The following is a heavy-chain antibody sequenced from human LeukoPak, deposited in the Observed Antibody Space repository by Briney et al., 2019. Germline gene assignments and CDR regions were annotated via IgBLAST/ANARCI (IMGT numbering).Heavy chain of an antibody. CDR2: ISGSGGST. J-gene: IGHJ4*02. CDR3: ARLHDYYDSRDY. Sequence: GGSLRLSCAASGFTFSSYAMSWVRQAPGKGLEWVSAISGSGGSTYYADSVKGRFTISRDNAKNSLYLQMNSLRAEDTAVYYCARLHDYYDSRDYWGQGTLVTVSS. CDR1: GFTFSSYA. V-gene: IGHV3-23*01. D-gene: IGHD3-22*01.